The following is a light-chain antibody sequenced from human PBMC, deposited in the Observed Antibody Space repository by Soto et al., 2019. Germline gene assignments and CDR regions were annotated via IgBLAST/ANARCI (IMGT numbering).Light chain of an antibody. J-gene: IGKJ4*01. CDR2: GAY. Sequence: EIVVTQSPALLSVSPGERVTLSCRASQSVISSIARYQQKLGQAPRLLIYGAYTRATGIPARFSGSGSGTEFLLTISSLQSEDFAIDYCQHYNNWLCTFGGGTKVEIK. V-gene: IGKV3-15*01. CDR3: QHYNNWLCT. CDR1: QSVISS.